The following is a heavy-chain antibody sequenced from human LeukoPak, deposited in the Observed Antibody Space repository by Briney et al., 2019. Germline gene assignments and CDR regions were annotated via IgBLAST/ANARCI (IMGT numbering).Heavy chain of an antibody. V-gene: IGHV1-46*01. CDR3: ARREGDPNSDAFDI. D-gene: IGHD1-26*01. Sequence: ASVKVSCKASGYTLTSYYMHWVRQAPGQGLEWMGIINPSGGSTSYAQKFQGRVTMTRDMSTSTVYMELSSLRSEGTAVYYCARREGDPNSDAFDIWGQGTMVTVSS. CDR1: GYTLTSYY. CDR2: INPSGGST. J-gene: IGHJ3*02.